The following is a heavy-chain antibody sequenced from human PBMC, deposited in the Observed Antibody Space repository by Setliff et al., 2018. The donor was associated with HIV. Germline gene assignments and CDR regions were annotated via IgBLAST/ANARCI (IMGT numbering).Heavy chain of an antibody. J-gene: IGHJ4*02. Sequence: RASVKVSCKASGYTFTSYYMHWVRQAPGQGLEWMGIINPSGGSTSYAQKFQGRVTMTRDTSTSTVYMELSSLRSEDTAVYYCASAYYYDSSDGYGAFDYWGQGTLVTVSS. CDR3: ASAYYYDSSDGYGAFDY. CDR2: INPSGGST. V-gene: IGHV1-46*01. CDR1: GYTFTSYY. D-gene: IGHD3-22*01.